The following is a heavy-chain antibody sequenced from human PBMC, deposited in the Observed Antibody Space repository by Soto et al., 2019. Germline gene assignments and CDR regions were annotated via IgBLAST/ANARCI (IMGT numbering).Heavy chain of an antibody. CDR2: ISDRGDET. CDR3: AKYSQQIPFDY. CDR1: GFTFSIYF. Sequence: EVQLLESGGGLVQPGGSLRLSCAASGFTFSIYFMTWVRQAPGKGLEWVSSISDRGDETHYADSVKGRFTISRDNSKSTLYLQLSSLRAEDTAVYYCAKYSQQIPFDYWGQGTLVTVSS. V-gene: IGHV3-23*01. J-gene: IGHJ4*02. D-gene: IGHD2-21*01.